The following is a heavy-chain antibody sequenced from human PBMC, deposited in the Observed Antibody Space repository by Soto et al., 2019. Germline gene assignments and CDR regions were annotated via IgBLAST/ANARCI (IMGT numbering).Heavy chain of an antibody. V-gene: IGHV4-30-4*01. J-gene: IGHJ6*02. Sequence: SQPMSLSYTVCGGYLNSEHYHWIWIRQAPGKGLEWIGYIHYTGSVRYNPSLQSRITMSVDTSKNLFSLNLSSVTAADTAVYFCVREDDGGDRDYYGLDVWGQGTMVTVSS. D-gene: IGHD2-21*02. CDR2: IHYTGSV. CDR3: VREDDGGDRDYYGLDV. CDR1: GGYLNSEHYH.